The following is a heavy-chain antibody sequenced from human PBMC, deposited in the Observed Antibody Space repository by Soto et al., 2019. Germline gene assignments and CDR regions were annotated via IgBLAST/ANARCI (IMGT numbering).Heavy chain of an antibody. CDR1: GFTFSSYS. J-gene: IGHJ4*02. V-gene: IGHV3-48*02. CDR3: ARIIVVAGYYFDY. CDR2: IGGGTGTI. Sequence: GGSLRLSCAASGFTFSSYSMNWVRQAPGKGLEWVSYIGGGTGTIYYADSVKGRFTISRDNAKNSLYLQMDSLRDEDTAVYYCARIIVVAGYYFDYWGQGTLVTVSS. D-gene: IGHD3-22*01.